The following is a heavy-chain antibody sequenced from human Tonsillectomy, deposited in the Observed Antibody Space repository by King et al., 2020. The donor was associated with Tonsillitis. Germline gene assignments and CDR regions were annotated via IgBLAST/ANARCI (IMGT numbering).Heavy chain of an antibody. CDR2: IRKTNNYK. J-gene: IGHJ3*02. Sequence: VQLVESGGGLVKPGGSLRLSCAASGFTFSDYHLSLIRQAPGKGLEWGSYIRKTNNYKDYADSVEGRFTISRDNPKNSLYLQMHSLRAEDTALYYCAREVTYGSGSDAFDIWGQGAMVIVSS. CDR3: AREVTYGSGSDAFDI. D-gene: IGHD3-10*01. CDR1: GFTFSDYH. V-gene: IGHV3-11*05.